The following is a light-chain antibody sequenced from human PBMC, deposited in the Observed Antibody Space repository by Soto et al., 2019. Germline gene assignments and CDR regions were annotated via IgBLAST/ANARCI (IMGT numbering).Light chain of an antibody. CDR1: QSVSSN. V-gene: IGKV3-15*01. CDR3: QKYNNWPPT. Sequence: EIMMTQSPATLSVSPGERATLSCRASQSVSSNLAWYQQKPGQAPRLLIYGTSTRATGFPARFSGSGSGTEFTITISSLQSEDFAVYYCQKYNNWPPTFGQVTKVDIK. J-gene: IGKJ1*01. CDR2: GTS.